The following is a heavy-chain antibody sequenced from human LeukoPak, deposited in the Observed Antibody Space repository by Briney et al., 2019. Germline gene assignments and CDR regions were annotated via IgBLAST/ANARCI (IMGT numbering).Heavy chain of an antibody. CDR1: GGSISSSSYY. V-gene: IGHV4-39*07. D-gene: IGHD2-15*01. Sequence: PSETLSLTCTVSGGSISSSSYYWGWIRQPPGKGLEWIGEINHSGSTNYNPSLKSRVTISVDTSKNQFSLKLSSVTAADTAVYYCAASVVVVAARDYWGQGTLVTVSS. J-gene: IGHJ4*02. CDR3: AASVVVVAARDY. CDR2: INHSGST.